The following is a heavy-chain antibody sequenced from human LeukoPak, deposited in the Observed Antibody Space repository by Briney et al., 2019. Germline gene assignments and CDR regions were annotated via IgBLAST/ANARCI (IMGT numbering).Heavy chain of an antibody. CDR1: GFTFANYW. Sequence: GGSLRLSCAASGFTFANYWMSWVRQAPGKGLEWVANIKPDGSEKYYVDSLKGRFTISRDNAKNSLYLQMDSLRADDTGVYYCGRDRRGALDDCWGQGTLLTVSS. J-gene: IGHJ4*02. CDR2: IKPDGSEK. V-gene: IGHV3-7*01. D-gene: IGHD3-10*01. CDR3: GRDRRGALDDC.